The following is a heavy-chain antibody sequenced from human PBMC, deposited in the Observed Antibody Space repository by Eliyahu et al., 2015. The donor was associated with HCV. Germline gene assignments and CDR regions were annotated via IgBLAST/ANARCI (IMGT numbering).Heavy chain of an antibody. CDR3: ARVRGYCSSTSCYKAEGFDY. V-gene: IGHV4-34*01. CDR1: GGSFSGYY. D-gene: IGHD2-2*02. CDR2: INHSGST. Sequence: QVQLQQWGAGLLKPSETLSLTCAVXGGSFSGYYXSWIRQPPGXGLEWIGEINHSGSTNYNPSLKSRVTISVDTSKNQFSLKLSSVTAADTAVYYCARVRGYCSSTSCYKAEGFDYWGQGTLVTVSS. J-gene: IGHJ4*02.